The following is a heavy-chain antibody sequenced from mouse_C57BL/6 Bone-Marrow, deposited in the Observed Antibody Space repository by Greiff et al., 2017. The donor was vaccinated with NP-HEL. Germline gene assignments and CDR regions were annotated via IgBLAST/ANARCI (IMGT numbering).Heavy chain of an antibody. CDR3: ARGGWLLRGFAY. CDR1: GYTFTSYW. Sequence: QVQLQQPGAELVKPGASVTMSCKASGYTFTSYWITWVKQRPGQGLEWIGDIYPGSGSTNYNEKFKSKATLTVDTSSSTAYMQLSSLTSEDSAVYYCARGGWLLRGFAYWGQGTLVTVSA. J-gene: IGHJ3*01. V-gene: IGHV1-55*01. D-gene: IGHD2-3*01. CDR2: IYPGSGST.